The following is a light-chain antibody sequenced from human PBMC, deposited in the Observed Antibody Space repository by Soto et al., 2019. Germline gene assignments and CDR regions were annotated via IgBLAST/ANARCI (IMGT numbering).Light chain of an antibody. CDR2: DAS. J-gene: IGKJ4*01. CDR3: LQAYNYPLT. V-gene: IGKV3-15*01. Sequence: ETMMTQSPDTLSVSLGERATLSCRASQSLRSSLAWYQQKPGQAPRLLIYDASTRATGIPARFSGSGSGTDFTLTISSLQPEDFATYYCLQAYNYPLTFGGGTKVDIK. CDR1: QSLRSS.